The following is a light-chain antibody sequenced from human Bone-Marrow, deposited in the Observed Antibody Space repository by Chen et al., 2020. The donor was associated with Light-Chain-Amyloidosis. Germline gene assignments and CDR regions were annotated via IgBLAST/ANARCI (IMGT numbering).Light chain of an antibody. CDR3: QHYNNMPPYS. Sequence: EMVMTQSPATLSVSPGERATLSCRASQSLSSNLAWYQQKPGKAPRLIIYNASTRATGVPARFSGSGSGTEFTLTISSLQSEDFAVYYCQHYNNMPPYSFGQGTKLDIK. CDR1: QSLSSN. J-gene: IGKJ2*03. V-gene: IGKV3-15*01. CDR2: NAS.